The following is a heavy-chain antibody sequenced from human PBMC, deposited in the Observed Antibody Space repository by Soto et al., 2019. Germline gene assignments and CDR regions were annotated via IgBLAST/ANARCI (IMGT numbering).Heavy chain of an antibody. J-gene: IGHJ6*02. CDR1: GYSISSGYY. CDR3: ARAGDTMIRGVIIMNYYGMDV. CDR2: IHHSGTT. D-gene: IGHD3-10*01. Sequence: PSETLSRTCAVCGYSISSGYYWGWIRQPPGKGWEWIGNIHHSGTTYYNPSLKSRVTISIDRSKNQFSLKLSSVTAADTAVYYCARAGDTMIRGVIIMNYYGMDVWGQGTTVTVS. V-gene: IGHV4-38-2*01.